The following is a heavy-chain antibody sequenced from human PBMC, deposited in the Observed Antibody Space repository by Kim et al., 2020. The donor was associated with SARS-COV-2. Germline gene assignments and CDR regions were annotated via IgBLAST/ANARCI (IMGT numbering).Heavy chain of an antibody. CDR3: ARDFRGEQLAPEGWFDP. V-gene: IGHV3-33*01. J-gene: IGHJ5*02. CDR1: GFTFSSYG. D-gene: IGHD6-6*01. Sequence: GGSLRLSCAASGFTFSSYGMHWVRQAPGKGLEWVAVIWYDGSNKYYADSVKGRFTISRDNSKNTLYLQMNSLRAEDTAVYYCARDFRGEQLAPEGWFDPWGQGTLVTVSS. CDR2: IWYDGSNK.